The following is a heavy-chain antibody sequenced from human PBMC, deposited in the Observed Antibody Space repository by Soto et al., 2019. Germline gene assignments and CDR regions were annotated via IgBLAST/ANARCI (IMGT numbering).Heavy chain of an antibody. V-gene: IGHV5-51*01. CDR1: GYSFTGYW. Sequence: GESLKISCKGSGYSFTGYWIGWVRQMPGKGLEWMGIIYPGDSDTRYSPSFQGQVTISADKSISTAYLQWSSLKASDTAMYYCARTSAAGKYYYGMHVWGQGTTVTVS. CDR3: ARTSAAGKYYYGMHV. D-gene: IGHD6-13*01. J-gene: IGHJ6*02. CDR2: IYPGDSDT.